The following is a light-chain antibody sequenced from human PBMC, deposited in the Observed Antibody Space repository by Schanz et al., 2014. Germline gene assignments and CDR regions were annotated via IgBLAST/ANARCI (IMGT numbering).Light chain of an antibody. V-gene: IGLV1-44*01. Sequence: QSVLTQPPSASGTPGQRVTISCSGSSSNIGSNTVNWYQQLPGTAPKLLIYSNNQRPSGVPDRFSDSKSGTSASLAISGLQSEDEGDYYCATWDDSLNGWVFGGGTKLTVL. CDR1: SSNIGSNT. CDR2: SNN. J-gene: IGLJ3*02. CDR3: ATWDDSLNGWV.